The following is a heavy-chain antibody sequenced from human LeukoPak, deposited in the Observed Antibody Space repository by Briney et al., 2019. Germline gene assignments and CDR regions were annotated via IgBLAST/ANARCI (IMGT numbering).Heavy chain of an antibody. CDR3: ARGGRYYDFWSGYSGAEYFQH. D-gene: IGHD3-3*01. CDR2: INPNSGDT. J-gene: IGHJ1*01. CDR1: GYTFTDHY. Sequence: ASVKVSCKASGYTFTDHYIHWVRQAPGQGLKWMGWINPNSGDTNYAQKFQGRVTITRDTSISTINMELRRLTSDDTAVCYCARGGRYYDFWSGYSGAEYFQHWGQGTLVTVSS. V-gene: IGHV1-2*02.